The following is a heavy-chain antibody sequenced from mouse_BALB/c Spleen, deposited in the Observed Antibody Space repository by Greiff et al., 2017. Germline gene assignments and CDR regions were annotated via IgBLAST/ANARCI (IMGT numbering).Heavy chain of an antibody. D-gene: IGHD1-1*01. J-gene: IGHJ2*01. CDR1: GYTFSSYW. V-gene: IGHV1-9*01. Sequence: VKLQQSGAELMKPGASVKISCKATGYTFSSYWIEWVKQRPGHGLEWIGEILPGSGSTNYNEKFKGKATFTADTSSNTAYMQLSSLTSEDSAVYYCARSYGSNYFDYWGQGTTLTVSS. CDR2: ILPGSGST. CDR3: ARSYGSNYFDY.